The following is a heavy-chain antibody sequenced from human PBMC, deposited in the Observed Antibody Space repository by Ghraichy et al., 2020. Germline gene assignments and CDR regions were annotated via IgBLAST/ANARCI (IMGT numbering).Heavy chain of an antibody. Sequence: ASVKVSCKASGYTFTGYYMHWVRQAPGQGLEWMGWINPNSGGTNYAQKFQGRVTMTRDTSISTAYMELSRLRSDDTAVYYCARGDFAELGIAVFGTGAFDYWGQGTLVTVSS. V-gene: IGHV1-2*02. CDR2: INPNSGGT. CDR3: ARGDFAELGIAVFGTGAFDY. CDR1: GYTFTGYY. D-gene: IGHD6-19*01. J-gene: IGHJ4*02.